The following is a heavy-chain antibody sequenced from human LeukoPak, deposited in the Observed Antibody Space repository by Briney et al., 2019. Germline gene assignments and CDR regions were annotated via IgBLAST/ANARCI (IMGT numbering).Heavy chain of an antibody. CDR1: GPTVTTYW. J-gene: IGHJ5*02. Sequence: PGGSLRLSCAASGPTVTTYWMHWVRQVPGKGLVWVSLINSDGTITSYTDSVKGRFTISRDNAKNTLFLQMNSLRAEDTAVYCCARESRGSFHAFDPWGQGTLVTVSS. D-gene: IGHD1-26*01. CDR3: ARESRGSFHAFDP. V-gene: IGHV3-74*01. CDR2: INSDGTIT.